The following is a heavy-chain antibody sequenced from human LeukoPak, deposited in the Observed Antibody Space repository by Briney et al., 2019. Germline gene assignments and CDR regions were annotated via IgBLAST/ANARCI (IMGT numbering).Heavy chain of an antibody. CDR3: ARIRRDGDLDY. V-gene: IGHV4-59*01. Sequence: SETLSLTCTVSGGSISSYYWSWIRQPPGKGLEWIGYIYYSGSTNYNPSLKSRVTTSVDTSKNQFSLKLSSVTAADTAVYYCARIRRDGDLDYWGHGTLVTVSS. D-gene: IGHD5-24*01. CDR1: GGSISSYY. J-gene: IGHJ4*01. CDR2: IYYSGST.